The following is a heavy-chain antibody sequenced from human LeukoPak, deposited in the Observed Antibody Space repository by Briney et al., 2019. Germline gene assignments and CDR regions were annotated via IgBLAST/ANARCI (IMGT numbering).Heavy chain of an antibody. D-gene: IGHD6-13*01. CDR2: IYYSGST. CDR3: ARDHSSSWYGAFGY. CDR1: GGSISSYY. J-gene: IGHJ4*02. Sequence: SETLSLTCTVSGGSISSYYWSWIRQPPGKGLEWIGYIYYSGSTNYNPSLKSRVTISVDTSKNQFSLKLSSVTAADTAVYYCARDHSSSWYGAFGYWGQGTLVTVSS. V-gene: IGHV4-59*01.